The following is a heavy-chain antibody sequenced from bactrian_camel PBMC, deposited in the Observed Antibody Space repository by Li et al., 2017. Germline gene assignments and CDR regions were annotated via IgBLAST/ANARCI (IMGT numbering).Heavy chain of an antibody. J-gene: IGHJ4*01. CDR2: SSSGALSL. D-gene: IGHD1*01. Sequence: QLVESGGGSVQVGGSLLLSCAASGFTFTNYWMHWVRQGPGKGLEWVSSSSSGALSLVYADSVKGRFTIYRDNAKNTVYLLMNSLKPEDTAVYYCVKPNPDARGGFDHWGQGTQVTVS. CDR3: VKPNPDARGGFDH. V-gene: IGHV3S25*01. CDR1: GFTFTNYW.